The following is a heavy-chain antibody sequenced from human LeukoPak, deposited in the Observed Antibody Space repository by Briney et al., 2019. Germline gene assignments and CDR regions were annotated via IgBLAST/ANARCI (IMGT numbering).Heavy chain of an antibody. V-gene: IGHV3-23*01. Sequence: GGSLRLSCAASGFTFSNYAINWVRQAPGRGLEWVSGISGSGGSTYYADSVKGRFTISRDNSKNTLYPQMNSLRAEDTAVYYCAKDPYYYGIYYFDYWGQGTLVTVSS. J-gene: IGHJ4*02. D-gene: IGHD3-10*01. CDR1: GFTFSNYA. CDR3: AKDPYYYGIYYFDY. CDR2: ISGSGGST.